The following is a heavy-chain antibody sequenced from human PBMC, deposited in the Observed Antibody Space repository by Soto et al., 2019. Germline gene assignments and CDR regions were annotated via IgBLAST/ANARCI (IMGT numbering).Heavy chain of an antibody. CDR3: ARGLTGYYHDAFDI. J-gene: IGHJ3*02. D-gene: IGHD3-9*01. CDR2: ISAYNGNT. Sequence: QVQLVQSGAEVKKPGASVKVSCKASGYTFISYVICWVRQAPGQGLEWMGWISAYNGNTNYAQKLQGSVTMTPETSTSTSYMELMSLRSDDTAVYYCARGLTGYYHDAFDILGQGTMVTGSS. V-gene: IGHV1-18*01. CDR1: GYTFISYV.